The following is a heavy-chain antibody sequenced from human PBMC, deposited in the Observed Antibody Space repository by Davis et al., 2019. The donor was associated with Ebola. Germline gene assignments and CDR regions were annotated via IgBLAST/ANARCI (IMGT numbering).Heavy chain of an antibody. Sequence: GESLKISCAASGFTFSSYSMNWVRQAPGKGLEWVSYISSSGSTIYYADSVKGRFTISRDNAKNSLYLQMNSLRAEDTAVYYCARWLRGSYYYYGMDVWGQGTTVTVSS. CDR1: GFTFSSYS. V-gene: IGHV3-48*04. CDR3: ARWLRGSYYYYGMDV. CDR2: ISSSGSTI. D-gene: IGHD5-12*01. J-gene: IGHJ6*02.